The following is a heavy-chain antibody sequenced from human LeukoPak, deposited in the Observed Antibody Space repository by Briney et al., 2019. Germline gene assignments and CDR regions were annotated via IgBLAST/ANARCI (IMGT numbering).Heavy chain of an antibody. V-gene: IGHV3-7*05. CDR1: GFTFSSFW. CDR3: AKKTYYYETSNLGRFAP. Sequence: GGSLRLSCAASGFTFSSFWMSWGPQAPGKGLEWVANIKQDGSETYYVDSVRGRFTISRDNAKNSLYLQMNSLRAEDTALYYCAKKTYYYETSNLGRFAPWGQGTLVTVSS. CDR2: IKQDGSET. J-gene: IGHJ5*02. D-gene: IGHD3-22*01.